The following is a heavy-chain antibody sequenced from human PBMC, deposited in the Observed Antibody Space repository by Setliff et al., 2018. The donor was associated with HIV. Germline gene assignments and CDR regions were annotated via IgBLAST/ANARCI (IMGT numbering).Heavy chain of an antibody. J-gene: IGHJ3*02. CDR3: ASPTTVTGDAFDI. CDR2: IIPIFGTA. D-gene: IGHD4-17*01. CDR1: GGTFSSYA. Sequence: VASVKVSCKASGGTFSSYAISWVRQAPGQGLEWMGGIIPIFGTANYAQKFQGRVTITADESTSTAYMELSSLRSEDTAVYYCASPTTVTGDAFDIWGQGTMVTVSS. V-gene: IGHV1-69*13.